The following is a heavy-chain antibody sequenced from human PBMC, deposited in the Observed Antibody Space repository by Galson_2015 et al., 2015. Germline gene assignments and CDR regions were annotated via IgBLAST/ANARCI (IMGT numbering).Heavy chain of an antibody. J-gene: IGHJ4*02. CDR3: ARYPDCSGGSCSFDY. V-gene: IGHV4-59*01. D-gene: IGHD2-15*01. CDR2: IYYSGST. CDR1: GGSFSGYY. Sequence: TPSLTCAVYGGSFSGYYWSWIRQPPGKGLEWIGYIYYSGSTNYNPSLKSRVTISVDTSKNQFSLKLSSVTAADTAVYYCARYPDCSGGSCSFDYWGQGTLVTVSS.